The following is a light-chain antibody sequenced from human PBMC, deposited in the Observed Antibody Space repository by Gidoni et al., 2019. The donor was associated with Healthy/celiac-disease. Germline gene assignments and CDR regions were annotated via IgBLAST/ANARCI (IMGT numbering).Light chain of an antibody. J-gene: IGKJ4*01. CDR3: QQRSNWPLT. CDR1: KSVSSY. Sequence: IVLTQSPATLSLSPGERATLSCRASKSVSSYLAWYQQKPGQAPRLLIYDASNRATGIPARFSGSGSGTDFTITISSLEPEDFAVYYCQQRSNWPLTFGGXTKVEIK. CDR2: DAS. V-gene: IGKV3-11*01.